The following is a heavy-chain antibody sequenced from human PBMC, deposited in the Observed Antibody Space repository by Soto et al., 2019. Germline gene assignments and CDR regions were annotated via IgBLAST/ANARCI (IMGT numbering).Heavy chain of an antibody. D-gene: IGHD3-22*01. CDR2: IYYSGST. CDR3: ARLPYYYDSSGSLNWFDP. CDR1: GGSIRSSSYY. V-gene: IGHV4-39*01. J-gene: IGHJ5*02. Sequence: SETLSLTCTFSGGSIRSSSYYWGWIRQPPGKGLEWIGSIYYSGSTYYNPSLKSRVTISVDTSKNQFSLKLSSVTAADTAVYYCARLPYYYDSSGSLNWFDPWGQGTLVTVSS.